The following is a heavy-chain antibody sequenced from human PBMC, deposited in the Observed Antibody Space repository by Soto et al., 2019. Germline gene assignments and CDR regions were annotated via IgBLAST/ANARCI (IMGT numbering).Heavy chain of an antibody. CDR2: IYCDDDK. CDR1: GFSLSTSGVG. J-gene: IGHJ4*02. Sequence: SGPTLVHPTQTLTLTCTFSGFSLSTSGVGVGWIRQPPGKALEWLALIYCDDDKGYSPSLKSRLTITKVTSKNQVVLIITNIDPVETATYYCAHSSSYYDILTGYSDTLDLDYWGQGTLVTVSS. V-gene: IGHV2-5*02. D-gene: IGHD3-9*01. CDR3: AHSSSYYDILTGYSDTLDLDY.